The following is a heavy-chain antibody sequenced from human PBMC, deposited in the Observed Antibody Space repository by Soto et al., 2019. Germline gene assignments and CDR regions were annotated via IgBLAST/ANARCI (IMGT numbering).Heavy chain of an antibody. Sequence: SETLSLTCTVSGVSISSYYWSWIRQPPGKGLEWIGYIYYSGSTNYNPSLKSRVTISLDTSKSQFSLTLSSVTAADTAVYYCAGGRVDTTMVPFDYWGQGTLVTVSS. CDR3: AGGRVDTTMVPFDY. J-gene: IGHJ4*02. V-gene: IGHV4-59*08. CDR2: IYYSGST. CDR1: GVSISSYY. D-gene: IGHD5-18*01.